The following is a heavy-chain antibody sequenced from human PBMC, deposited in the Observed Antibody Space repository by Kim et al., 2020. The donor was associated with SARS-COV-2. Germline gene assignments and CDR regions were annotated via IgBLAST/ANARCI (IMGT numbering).Heavy chain of an antibody. CDR1: AFTFRIYA. Sequence: GGSLRLSCVASAFTFRIYAMSWVRQAPGKGLEWVSSIYSDSSGTFYADSVMGRYTISRDNSKSTLYLQTNSLTADDTARYFCARAGHDVHFYIGYFDDWGRGTLVTVAA. CDR2: IYSDSSGT. CDR3: ARAGHDVHFYIGYFDD. D-gene: IGHD5-12*01. V-gene: IGHV3-23*03. J-gene: IGHJ4*02.